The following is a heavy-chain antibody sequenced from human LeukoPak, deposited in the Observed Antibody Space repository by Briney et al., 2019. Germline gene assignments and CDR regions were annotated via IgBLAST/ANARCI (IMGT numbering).Heavy chain of an antibody. Sequence: SETLSLTCSVSGGSIYNYYWSWIRQPPGKGLEWIGHISHSGSTSYHPSLTSRVTISVDMSKNQFSLNLTSVTAADTAVYYCTRGGGSTSGWYNWFDPWGLGTLVTVSS. CDR1: GGSIYNYY. J-gene: IGHJ5*02. V-gene: IGHV4-59*01. D-gene: IGHD6-19*01. CDR2: ISHSGST. CDR3: TRGGGSTSGWYNWFDP.